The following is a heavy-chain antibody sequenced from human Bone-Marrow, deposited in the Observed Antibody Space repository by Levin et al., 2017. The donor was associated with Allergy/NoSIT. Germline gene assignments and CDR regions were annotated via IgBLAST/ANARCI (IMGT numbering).Heavy chain of an antibody. CDR3: AREAASAGLWYFDL. J-gene: IGHJ2*01. CDR1: GGSISHPVYY. CDR2: VHSSGNT. Sequence: PSETLSLTCTVSGGSISHPVYYWGWLRQPPGKELEWIGNVHSSGNTYYTPSLKSRVSIVVETSKSQMSLTLNSVTAADTAIYYCAREAASAGLWYFDLWARGTQVAVSS. D-gene: IGHD6-13*01. V-gene: IGHV4-39*02.